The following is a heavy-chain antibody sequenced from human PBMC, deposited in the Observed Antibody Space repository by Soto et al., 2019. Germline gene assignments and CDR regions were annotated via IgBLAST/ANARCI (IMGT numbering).Heavy chain of an antibody. D-gene: IGHD2-15*01. V-gene: IGHV1-69*06. CDR2: TGSGTGPG. CDR3: ARRHSGGFFRFFDS. J-gene: IGHJ4*02. Sequence: GASVKVSCKASGGSLSTNPISWVRQAPGQGLEWMGGTGSGTGPGNHAQKFQGGLTVTADKSTSTVYMELTNLSSEDTAVYYCARRHSGGFFRFFDSWGQGTLVTVSS. CDR1: GGSLSTNP.